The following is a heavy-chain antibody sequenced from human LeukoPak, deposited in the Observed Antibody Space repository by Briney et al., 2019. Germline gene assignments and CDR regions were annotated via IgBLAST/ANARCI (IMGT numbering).Heavy chain of an antibody. CDR1: GFTFSSYE. Sequence: GGSLRLSCAASGFTFSSYEMNWVRQAPGKGLEWVSYISSSGSTIYYADSVKGRFTISRDNAKNSLCLQMNSLRAEDTAVYYCAPGGTYYDFWSGYYTFDYWGQGTLVTVSS. V-gene: IGHV3-48*03. J-gene: IGHJ4*02. D-gene: IGHD3-3*01. CDR2: ISSSGSTI. CDR3: APGGTYYDFWSGYYTFDY.